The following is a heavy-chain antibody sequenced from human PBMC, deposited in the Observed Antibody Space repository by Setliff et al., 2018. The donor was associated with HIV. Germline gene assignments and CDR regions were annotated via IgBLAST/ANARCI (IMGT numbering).Heavy chain of an antibody. Sequence: PGGSLRLSCAASGFDFSTYSMSWVRLAPGKGLEWVSSISHSNTYIQYGDSLKGRVAMTRNTSINTAYMELSSLRSEDTAVYYCARGRVMVYANRRYYYYMDVWGKGTTVTVSS. CDR2: ISHSNTYI. CDR3: ARGRVMVYANRRYYYYMDV. V-gene: IGHV3-21*04. J-gene: IGHJ6*03. D-gene: IGHD2-8*01. CDR1: GFDFSTYS.